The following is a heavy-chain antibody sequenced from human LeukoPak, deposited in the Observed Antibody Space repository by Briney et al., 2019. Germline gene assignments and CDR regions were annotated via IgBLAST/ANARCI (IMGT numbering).Heavy chain of an antibody. CDR1: GFTFNTYS. CDR3: ARDSYGDANFDS. V-gene: IGHV3-21*04. D-gene: IGHD4-17*01. Sequence: GGSLRLSCEASGFTFNTYSMNWARQAPGKGLEWVSSIDSSGGYMFYADSVKGRFTISRDISKNAVYLQMNSLRAESTAVYYCARDSYGDANFDSWGQGTLVTVSS. CDR2: IDSSGGYM. J-gene: IGHJ4*02.